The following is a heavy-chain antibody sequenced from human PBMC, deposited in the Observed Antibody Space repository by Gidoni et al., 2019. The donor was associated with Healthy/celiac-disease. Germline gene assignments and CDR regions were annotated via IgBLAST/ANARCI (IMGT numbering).Heavy chain of an antibody. CDR2: IIPIYGTA. CDR3: ARGGGDGYNYDHY. CDR1: GGSFSSYD. J-gene: IGHJ4*02. D-gene: IGHD5-12*01. V-gene: IGHV1-69*01. Sequence: QLQLVQSGAAAKKPGSSVKSSCKASGGSFSSYDSSWVRQSPGQGLEWMGGIIPIYGTANYAQNFQGRVTITADESTSTAYMELGSLGYEDTAVYYCARGGGDGYNYDHYWGQGTLVTVSS.